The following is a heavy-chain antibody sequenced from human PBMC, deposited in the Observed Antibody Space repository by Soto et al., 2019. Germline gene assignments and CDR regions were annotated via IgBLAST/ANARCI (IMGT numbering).Heavy chain of an antibody. J-gene: IGHJ4*02. CDR3: VKDLSYGSASYWLDC. CDR2: ISWDRGSI. Sequence: PAGCLRLCCVACEFAVVDYAGLVVRSAPGKGLEWVSSISWDRGSIVYADCVKGRFTISRDNAKNSLYLQMNSLRAEDTALYYSVKDLSYGSASYWLDCWGRGTLVTISS. D-gene: IGHD3-10*01. V-gene: IGHV3-9*01. CDR1: EFAVVDYA.